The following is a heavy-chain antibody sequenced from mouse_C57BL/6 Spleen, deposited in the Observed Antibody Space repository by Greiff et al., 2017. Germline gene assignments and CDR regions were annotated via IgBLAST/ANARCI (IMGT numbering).Heavy chain of an antibody. J-gene: IGHJ2*01. D-gene: IGHD1-1*01. CDR1: GYTFTDYY. V-gene: IGHV1-19*01. CDR3: ARRDSHYYGSSYTLFDY. Sequence: VQLQQSGPVLVKPGASVKMSCKASGYTFTDYYMNWVKQSHGKSLEWIGVINPYNGGTSYNQKFKGKATLTVDKSSSTAYMELNSLTSEDSAVYYCARRDSHYYGSSYTLFDYWGQGTTLTVSS. CDR2: INPYNGGT.